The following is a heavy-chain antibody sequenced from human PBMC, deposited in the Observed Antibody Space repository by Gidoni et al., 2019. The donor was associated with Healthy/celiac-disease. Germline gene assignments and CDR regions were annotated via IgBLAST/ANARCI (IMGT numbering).Heavy chain of an antibody. CDR1: GGSISSSSYY. CDR3: ARLPITMVRGVINWFDP. J-gene: IGHJ5*02. CDR2: IYYSGST. D-gene: IGHD3-10*01. Sequence: QLQLQESGPGLVKPSETLSLTCTVSGGSISSSSYYWGWIRQPPGKGLEWIGSIYYSGSTYYNPSLKSRVTISVDTSKNQFSLKLSSVTAADTAVYYCARLPITMVRGVINWFDPWGQGTLVTVSS. V-gene: IGHV4-39*01.